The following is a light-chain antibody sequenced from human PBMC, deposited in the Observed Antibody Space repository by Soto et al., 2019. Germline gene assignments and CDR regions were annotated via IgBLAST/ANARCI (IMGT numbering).Light chain of an antibody. CDR3: CSYVGSSILM. CDR2: EVN. CDR1: SSDVGLYNL. V-gene: IGLV2-23*02. J-gene: IGLJ3*02. Sequence: QPVLTQPASMSGSPGQSITISCTGTSSDVGLYNLVSWYQHLPGKAPKLIIYEVNERPSGISDRFSGSKSGNTASLTISGLRDEDEADYYCCSYVGSSILMFGGGTKVTVL.